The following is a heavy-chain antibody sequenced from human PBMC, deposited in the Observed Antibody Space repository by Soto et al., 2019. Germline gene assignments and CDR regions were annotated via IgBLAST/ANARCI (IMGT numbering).Heavy chain of an antibody. Sequence: SETLSLTCTVPGGSISSYYWSWIRQPAGKGLEWIGRIYSSGITNYNPSLKSRVTMSVDTSKNQFSLKLSSVTAADTAVYYCARVETAMLTGLLLFAYWGQGNMVTVSS. V-gene: IGHV4-4*07. CDR2: IYSSGIT. J-gene: IGHJ4*02. CDR1: GGSISSYY. CDR3: ARVETAMLTGLLLFAY. D-gene: IGHD5-18*01.